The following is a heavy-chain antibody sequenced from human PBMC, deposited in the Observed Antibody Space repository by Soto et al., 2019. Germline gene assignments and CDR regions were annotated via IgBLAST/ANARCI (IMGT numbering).Heavy chain of an antibody. V-gene: IGHV3-23*01. CDR3: AVYYDFWSGYNTPFDY. CDR1: GPTFSSYA. CDR2: ISGSGGST. J-gene: IGHJ4*02. Sequence: GGSLRLSCAASGPTFSSYAMSWVRQAPGKGLEWVSAISGSGGSTYYADSVKGRFTISRDNSKNTLYLQMNSLRAEDTAVYYCAVYYDFWSGYNTPFDYWGQGTLVTVSS. D-gene: IGHD3-3*01.